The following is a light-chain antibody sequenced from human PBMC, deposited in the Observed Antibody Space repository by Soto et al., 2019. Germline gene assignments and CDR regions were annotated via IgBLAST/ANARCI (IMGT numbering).Light chain of an antibody. J-gene: IGKJ2*03. Sequence: DIQMTQSPSSVSASLGDTVTITCRASQDINVYLNWYQQKPGEVPKLLIYSASTLYSGVPSRFTGSGSETDFTLTIRGLQPEDYATYYCQHAYVAPYSFGQGTKVDI. CDR2: SAS. V-gene: IGKV1-39*01. CDR1: QDINVY. CDR3: QHAYVAPYS.